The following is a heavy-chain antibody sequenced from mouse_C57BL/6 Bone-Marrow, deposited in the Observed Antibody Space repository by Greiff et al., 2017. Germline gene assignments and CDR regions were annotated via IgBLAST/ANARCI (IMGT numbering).Heavy chain of an antibody. CDR3: LYYYRYYFDY. V-gene: IGHV14-4*01. J-gene: IGHJ2*01. CDR2: IDPGNGDT. Sequence: VQLKQSGAELVRPGASVKLSCTASGFNIKDDYMHWVKQRPEQGLEWIGWIDPGNGDTEYASKVQGKATITADTSSNPAYLQLSSLTSEDTAVYYCLYYYRYYFDYWGQGTTLTVSS. CDR1: GFNIKDDY. D-gene: IGHD1-1*01.